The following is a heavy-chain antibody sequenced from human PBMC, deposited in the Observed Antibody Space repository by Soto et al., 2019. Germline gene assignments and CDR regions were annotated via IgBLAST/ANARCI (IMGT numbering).Heavy chain of an antibody. J-gene: IGHJ6*03. CDR2: INHSGNT. Sequence: QVQLQQWGAGLLKPSETLSLTCAVYGGSFSGYYWSWIRQPPGKGLEWIGEINHSGNTNYNPSLKSRVPISVDTSKNQFSLKLSSVTAADTAVYYCAVGGRRYYYYYMDVWGKGTTVTVSS. CDR3: AVGGRRYYYYYMDV. V-gene: IGHV4-34*01. CDR1: GGSFSGYY. D-gene: IGHD3-16*01.